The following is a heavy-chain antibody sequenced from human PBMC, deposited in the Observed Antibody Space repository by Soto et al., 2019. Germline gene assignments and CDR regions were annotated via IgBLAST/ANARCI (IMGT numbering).Heavy chain of an antibody. V-gene: IGHV1-18*04. J-gene: IGHJ3*02. CDR1: GYTFTSYG. D-gene: IGHD4-17*01. Sequence: ASVKVSCKASGYTFTSYGISWVRQAPGQGIEWMGWISAYNGNTNYAQKLQGRVTMTTDTSTSTAYMELRSLSSDDTAAYYCAIAFRCTVTIRVRFYAFCIRGQGTMGTVSS. CDR2: ISAYNGNT. CDR3: AIAFRCTVTIRVRFYAFCI.